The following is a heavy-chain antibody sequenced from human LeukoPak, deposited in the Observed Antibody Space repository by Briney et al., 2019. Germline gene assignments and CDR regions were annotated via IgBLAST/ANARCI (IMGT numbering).Heavy chain of an antibody. CDR2: ISYDGSNK. D-gene: IGHD5-18*01. CDR3: ARDADTAGDAFDI. J-gene: IGHJ3*02. V-gene: IGHV3-30*04. CDR1: GFTFSSYA. Sequence: GGSLRLSCAASGFTFSSYAMHWVRQAPGKGLEWVAVISYDGSNKYYADSVKGRFTISRDNSKNTLYLQMNSLRAEDTAVYYCARDADTAGDAFDIWGQGTMVTVSS.